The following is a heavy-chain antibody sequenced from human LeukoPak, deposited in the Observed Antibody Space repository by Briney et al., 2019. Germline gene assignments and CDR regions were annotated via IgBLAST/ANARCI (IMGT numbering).Heavy chain of an antibody. V-gene: IGHV3-30*02. Sequence: PGGSLRLSCAASGFTFSSYGMHWVRQAPGKGLEWVSFIRYDGSNKYYADSVKGRFTISRDNSKNTLYLQMNSLRAEDTAVYYCANARGRGYYYYCMDVWGKGTTVTISS. CDR1: GFTFSSYG. D-gene: IGHD3-10*01. CDR2: IRYDGSNK. J-gene: IGHJ6*03. CDR3: ANARGRGYYYYCMDV.